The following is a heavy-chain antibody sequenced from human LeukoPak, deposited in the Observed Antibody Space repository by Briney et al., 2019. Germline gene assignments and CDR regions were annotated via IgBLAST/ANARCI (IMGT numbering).Heavy chain of an antibody. J-gene: IGHJ3*02. CDR3: ARTKRTSRADGSGSYRGAFDI. V-gene: IGHV4-39*07. CDR1: GGSISSSSYY. D-gene: IGHD3-10*01. CDR2: IYYGGST. Sequence: SETLSLTCTVSGGSISSSSYYWGWIRQPPGKGLEWIGNIYYGGSTYYNPSLKSRVTISVDTSKNQFSLKLSSVTAADTAVYYCARTKRTSRADGSGSYRGAFDIWGQGTMVTVSS.